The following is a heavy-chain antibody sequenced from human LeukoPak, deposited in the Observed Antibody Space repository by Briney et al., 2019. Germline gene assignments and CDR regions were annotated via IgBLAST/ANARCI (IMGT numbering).Heavy chain of an antibody. D-gene: IGHD3-22*01. V-gene: IGHV1-69*13. CDR2: IIPIFDTG. CDR3: ARTYYYDSSGYYFDY. CDR1: GYTFTSYG. J-gene: IGHJ4*02. Sequence: SVKVSCKASGYTFTSYGISWVRQAPGQGLEWMGGIIPIFDTGNYAQKFQGRLTITADESTSTAYMELSSLRSEDTAVYYCARTYYYDSSGYYFDYWGQGTLVTVSS.